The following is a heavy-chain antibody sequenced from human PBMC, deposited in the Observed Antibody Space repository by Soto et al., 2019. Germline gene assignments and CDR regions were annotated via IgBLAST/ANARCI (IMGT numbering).Heavy chain of an antibody. J-gene: IGHJ4*02. CDR2: VYHTGRT. Sequence: SSETLSLTCTVSGGSFKSGSYSWSWIRQPPGKGLEWIGYVYHTGRTSYNPSLRSRVSISMDTSKNQFSLNLDSVTAADPAVYFCARDFAYFDSWAQGTLVTVSS. CDR1: GGSFKSGSYS. V-gene: IGHV4-61*01. CDR3: ARDFAYFDS. D-gene: IGHD3-3*01.